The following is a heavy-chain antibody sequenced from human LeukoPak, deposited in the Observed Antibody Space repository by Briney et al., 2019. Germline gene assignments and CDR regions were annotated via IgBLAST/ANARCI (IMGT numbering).Heavy chain of an antibody. V-gene: IGHV4-59*01. CDR2: IYYSGST. CDR3: ASYDSSGYWAFDI. D-gene: IGHD3-22*01. J-gene: IGHJ3*02. CDR1: GGSISSYY. Sequence: SETLSLTCTVSGGSISSYYWSWIRQPPGKGLEWIGYIYYSGSTNYNLSLKSRVTIPVDTSKNQFSLKLSSVTAADTAVYYCASYDSSGYWAFDIWGQGTMVTVSS.